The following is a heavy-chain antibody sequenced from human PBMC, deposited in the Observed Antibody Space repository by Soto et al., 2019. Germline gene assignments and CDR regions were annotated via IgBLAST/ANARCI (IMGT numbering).Heavy chain of an antibody. J-gene: IGHJ6*02. D-gene: IGHD6-19*01. Sequence: QVQLVESGGGVVQPGRSLRLSCAASGFTFSSYAVHWVRQAPGKGLEWVAVISFDGSNRYYADSLKGRFTISRDNSKNTLYLQVNSLGPEDTAVYYCARCPSGSAFYYYGMDVWGPGTAVTVSS. CDR1: GFTFSSYA. CDR2: ISFDGSNR. CDR3: ARCPSGSAFYYYGMDV. V-gene: IGHV3-30-3*01.